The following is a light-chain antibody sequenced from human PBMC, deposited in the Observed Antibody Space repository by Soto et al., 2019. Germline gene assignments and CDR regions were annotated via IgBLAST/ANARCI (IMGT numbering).Light chain of an antibody. Sequence: IVLAQSPDSLAVSLGERATINCKSSQSVLYSSNNKNYLAWYQQKPGQPPKLLIYWASTRESGVPDRFSGSGSGTDFTLTISSLQAEDVAVYYCQQYYSTPLTFGGRTKVDI. CDR1: QSVLYSSNNKNY. CDR3: QQYYSTPLT. V-gene: IGKV4-1*01. CDR2: WAS. J-gene: IGKJ4*01.